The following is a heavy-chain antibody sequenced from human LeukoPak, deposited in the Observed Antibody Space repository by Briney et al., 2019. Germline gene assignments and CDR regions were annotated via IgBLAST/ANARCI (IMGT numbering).Heavy chain of an antibody. CDR1: GLTLSSYW. V-gene: IGHV3-74*01. CDR3: ARETSTAAQYYFDY. J-gene: IGHJ4*02. D-gene: IGHD6-13*01. Sequence: PGGSLRLSCAASGLTLSSYWMHWVRQAPGKGLVWVSRTHRNGSITNYADSVKGRFTISRDSAKNTLYLQMNSLRAEDTAVYYCARETSTAAQYYFDYWGQGTQVTVSS. CDR2: THRNGSIT.